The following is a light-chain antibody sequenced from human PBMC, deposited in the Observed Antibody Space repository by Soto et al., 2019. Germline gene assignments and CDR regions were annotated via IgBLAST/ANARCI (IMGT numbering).Light chain of an antibody. V-gene: IGKV4-1*01. J-gene: IGKJ3*01. CDR2: WAS. CDR3: QQYYTTPFT. Sequence: DIVMTQSPDSLAVSLGERATINCKSSQSVLHSSTNKNYFAWYQQKPGQPPKLLIYWASTRESGVPDRFSGSGSGTDFTLTISSLQAEDVAIYYCQQYYTTPFTFGPGTNVDIK. CDR1: QSVLHSSTNKNY.